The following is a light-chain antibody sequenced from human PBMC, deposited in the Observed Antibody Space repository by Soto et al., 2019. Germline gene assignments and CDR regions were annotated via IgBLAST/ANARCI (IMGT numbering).Light chain of an antibody. J-gene: IGKJ4*01. CDR3: QQYGSSPLT. CDR1: QNVRSNE. CDR2: GAS. V-gene: IGKV3-20*01. Sequence: EIVLTQSPGTLSLSPGERATLSCRASQNVRSNELAWYQQKPGQAPRLLIYGASSRATAIPDRVSGSGSGTDFTLTISRLEPDDFAVYYCQQYGSSPLTFDGGTKVEFK.